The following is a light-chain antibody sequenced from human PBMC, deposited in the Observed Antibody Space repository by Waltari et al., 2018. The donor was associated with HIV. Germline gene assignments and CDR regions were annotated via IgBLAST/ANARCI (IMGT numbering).Light chain of an antibody. CDR3: SSFTRSSTRV. CDR1: SSDVGGYNY. V-gene: IGLV2-14*03. Sequence: QSALTQPASVSGSPGQSITISCTGTSSDVGGYNYVSWYQQHPGKAPKRMIYDVGKRPSGVPNRFSGSKSGNTASLAVSGLRAEDEADYYCSSFTRSSTRVFGGGTKLTVL. CDR2: DVG. J-gene: IGLJ3*02.